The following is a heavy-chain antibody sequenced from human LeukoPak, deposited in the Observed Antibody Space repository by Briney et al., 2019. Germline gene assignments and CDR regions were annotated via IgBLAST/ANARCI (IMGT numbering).Heavy chain of an antibody. CDR3: ARDSGLRYFDWLPDY. Sequence: GGSLRLSCAASGFTFSSYGMHWVRQAPGKGLEWVAVIWYDGSNKYYADSVKGRFTISRDNSRNTLYLQMNSLRAEDTAEYYCARDSGLRYFDWLPDYWGQGTLVTVSS. CDR1: GFTFSSYG. CDR2: IWYDGSNK. V-gene: IGHV3-33*01. J-gene: IGHJ4*02. D-gene: IGHD3-9*01.